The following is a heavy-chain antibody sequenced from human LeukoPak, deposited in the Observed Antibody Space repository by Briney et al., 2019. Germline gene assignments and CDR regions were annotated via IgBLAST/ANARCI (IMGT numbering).Heavy chain of an antibody. Sequence: SETLSLTCTVSGGSISSYYWSWIRQPPGKGLEWIGYVYYSGSTNYNPSLKSRVTISVDTSKNQFSLKLSSVTAADTAVYYCARHLRRNYDILTGYQAEYYFDYWGQGTLVTVSS. J-gene: IGHJ4*02. D-gene: IGHD3-9*01. CDR1: GGSISSYY. CDR2: VYYSGST. V-gene: IGHV4-59*08. CDR3: ARHLRRNYDILTGYQAEYYFDY.